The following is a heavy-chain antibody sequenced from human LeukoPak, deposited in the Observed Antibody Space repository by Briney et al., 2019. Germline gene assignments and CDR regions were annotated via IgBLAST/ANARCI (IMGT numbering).Heavy chain of an antibody. CDR3: ARSGGIAALPGHFDY. J-gene: IGHJ4*02. CDR2: IYHSGST. V-gene: IGHV4-30-2*01. CDR1: GGSISSGGYY. Sequence: PSETLSLTCTVSGGSISSGGYYWSWIRQPPGKGLEWIGYIYHSGSTYYNPSLKSRVTISVDRSKNQFSLKLSSVTAADTAVYYCARSGGIAALPGHFDYWGQGTLVTVSS. D-gene: IGHD6-13*01.